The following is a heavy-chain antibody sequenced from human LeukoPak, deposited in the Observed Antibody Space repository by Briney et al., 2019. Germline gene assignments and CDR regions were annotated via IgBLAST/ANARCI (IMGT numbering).Heavy chain of an antibody. CDR1: RYTFTSYY. V-gene: IGHV1-46*01. CDR2: INPSGGST. Sequence: GASVKVSCKASRYTFTSYYMHWVRQAPGQGLEWMGIINPSGGSTSYAQKFQGRVTMTRDMSTSTVYMELSSLRSEDTAVYYCARSGRILYHAFDIWGQGTMVTVSS. D-gene: IGHD2-8*01. J-gene: IGHJ3*02. CDR3: ARSGRILYHAFDI.